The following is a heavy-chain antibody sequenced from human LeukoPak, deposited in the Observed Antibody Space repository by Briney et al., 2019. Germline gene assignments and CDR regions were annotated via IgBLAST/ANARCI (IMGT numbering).Heavy chain of an antibody. CDR2: IIGTGGST. J-gene: IGHJ4*02. Sequence: GGSLRLSCAASGFTFSSYGMSWVRQAQGKGLEWVSSIIGTGGSTHYADSVKGRFTISRDNSKNTLYLQMNSLRAEDTAVYYCARDERLLSFLKWGQGTLVTVSS. CDR1: GFTFSSYG. V-gene: IGHV3-23*01. CDR3: ARDERLLSFLK. D-gene: IGHD3-3*01.